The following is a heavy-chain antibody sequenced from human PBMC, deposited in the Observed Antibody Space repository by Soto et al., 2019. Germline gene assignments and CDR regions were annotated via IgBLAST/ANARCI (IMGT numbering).Heavy chain of an antibody. D-gene: IGHD6-6*01. CDR2: IYPGDSDT. V-gene: IGHV5-51*01. CDR3: ARHFNEPIEYSSSFYYYYYYMDV. CDR1: GYSFTSYW. Sequence: GESLKISCKGSGYSFTSYWIGWVRQMPGKGLEWMGIIYPGDSDTRYSPSFQGQVTISADKSISTAYLQWSSLKASDTAMYYCARHFNEPIEYSSSFYYYYYYMDVWGKGTTVTVSS. J-gene: IGHJ6*03.